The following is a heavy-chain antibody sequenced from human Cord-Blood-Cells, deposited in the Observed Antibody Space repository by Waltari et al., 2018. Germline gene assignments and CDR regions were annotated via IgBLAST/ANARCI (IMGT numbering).Heavy chain of an antibody. J-gene: IGHJ3*02. D-gene: IGHD3-3*01. CDR3: ARHRGDFWSGYYDAFDI. Sequence: QLQLQESGPGLVKPSETLSPTCTVSGGSISSSSYYWGWIRQPPGKGLEWIGSIYYIGSTYYNPSLKSRVTISVDTSKNQFSLKLSSVTAADTAVYYCARHRGDFWSGYYDAFDIWGQGTMVTVSS. CDR1: GGSISSSSYY. CDR2: IYYIGST. V-gene: IGHV4-39*01.